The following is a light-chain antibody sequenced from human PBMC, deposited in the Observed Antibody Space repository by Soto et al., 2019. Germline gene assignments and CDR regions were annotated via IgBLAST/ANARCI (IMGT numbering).Light chain of an antibody. Sequence: DIQMTQSPSSLSASVGDRVTITCRASQNISKYLNWYQQKLGKAPKLLIYGVSSLESGVPSRFSGSGSETEFTLTISSLLPDDFATYYCQQYNRYWTFGQGTKVDIK. J-gene: IGKJ1*01. CDR2: GVS. CDR3: QQYNRYWT. CDR1: QNISKY. V-gene: IGKV1-5*01.